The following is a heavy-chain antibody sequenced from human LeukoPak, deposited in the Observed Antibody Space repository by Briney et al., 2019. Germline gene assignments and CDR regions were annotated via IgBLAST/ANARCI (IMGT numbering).Heavy chain of an antibody. V-gene: IGHV3-23*01. J-gene: IGHJ4*02. Sequence: GGSQRLSCTASGFSFSRNTFNWVRQAPGTGLEWLSSIATSGTYYTSSVKGRFTISRDDSKNMLFLQMNSLTAEDTAVYFCAREGLERHLALDSWGQGTLVTVSS. CDR1: GFSFSRNT. CDR3: AREGLERHLALDS. CDR2: IATSGT. D-gene: IGHD1-1*01.